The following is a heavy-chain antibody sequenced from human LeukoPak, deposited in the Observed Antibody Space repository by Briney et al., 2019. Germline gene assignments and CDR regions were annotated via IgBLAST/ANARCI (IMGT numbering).Heavy chain of an antibody. D-gene: IGHD5-12*01. Sequence: SETLSLTCTVSGGSISGYYWGWIRQPAGKGLEWIGRIYSTGSTNYHPSFKSRVTISVDTSKNQFSLNLSSVTDADTAVYYCARGRYTDWYFDLWGRGTLVTVSS. CDR2: IYSTGST. V-gene: IGHV4-4*07. CDR3: ARGRYTDWYFDL. J-gene: IGHJ2*01. CDR1: GGSISGYY.